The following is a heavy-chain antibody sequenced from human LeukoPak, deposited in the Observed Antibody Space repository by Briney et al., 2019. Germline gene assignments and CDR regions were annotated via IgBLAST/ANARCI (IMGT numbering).Heavy chain of an antibody. V-gene: IGHV2-5*02. CDR2: IYWDDDK. J-gene: IGHJ4*02. CDR1: GFSLRTRGVG. CDR3: AHGFNYYDSHPIVPFDY. Sequence: ESGPTLVNPTQTLTLTCTFSGFSLRTRGVGVGWIRQPPGKALQWLAFIYWDDDKRYSPSLKSRLTITKDTSKNQVVLTMTNMDPVDTATYYCAHGFNYYDSHPIVPFDYWGQGTLVTVSS. D-gene: IGHD3-22*01.